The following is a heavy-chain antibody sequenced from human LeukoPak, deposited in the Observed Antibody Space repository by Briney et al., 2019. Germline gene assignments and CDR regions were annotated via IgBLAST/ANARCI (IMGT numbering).Heavy chain of an antibody. D-gene: IGHD3-3*01. CDR3: AKTQNYNFWSGPEDI. CDR2: SSGSGGST. Sequence: GGSLRLSCAASGFTFTSYAMSWVRQAPGKGLEWVSASSGSGGSTYYADSVKGRFTISRDNSKNTLYLQMNSLRAEDTAVYYCAKTQNYNFWSGPEDIWGQGAMVTVSS. CDR1: GFTFTSYA. V-gene: IGHV3-23*01. J-gene: IGHJ3*02.